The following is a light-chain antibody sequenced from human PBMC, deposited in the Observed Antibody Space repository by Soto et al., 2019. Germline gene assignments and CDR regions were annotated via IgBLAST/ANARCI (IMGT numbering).Light chain of an antibody. V-gene: IGKV3-15*01. CDR1: QSVHSR. Sequence: EIVMTQSPAALSVSPGDAATLSCRASQSVHSRLAWYQQKPDQAPRLLIYGASTRATGTPPRFRGSGSGTEFTLTISSLQSEDFAVYYCQQYGRSPGLFTFGPGTKVDIK. CDR2: GAS. J-gene: IGKJ3*01. CDR3: QQYGRSPGLFT.